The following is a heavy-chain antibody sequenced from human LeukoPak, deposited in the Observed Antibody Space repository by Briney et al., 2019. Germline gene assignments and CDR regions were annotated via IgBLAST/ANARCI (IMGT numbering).Heavy chain of an antibody. V-gene: IGHV3-30*02. CDR2: IRYDGSNK. CDR1: GFTFSSYG. Sequence: PGGSLRLSCAASGFTFSSYGMHWVRQAPGKGLEWVAFIRYDGSNKYYADSVKGRFTISRDNSKNTLYLQMNSLRAEDTAVYYCAKDFLLSVAAGMYDYWGQGTLVTVSS. D-gene: IGHD6-13*01. J-gene: IGHJ4*02. CDR3: AKDFLLSVAAGMYDY.